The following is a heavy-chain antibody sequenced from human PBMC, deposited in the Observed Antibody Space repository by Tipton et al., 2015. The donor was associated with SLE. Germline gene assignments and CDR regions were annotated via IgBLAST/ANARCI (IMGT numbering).Heavy chain of an antibody. Sequence: QSGPEVKKPGATVKISCKVSGYTFTDYYMHWVQQAPGKGLEWMGLVDPADGETIYAEKFQGRVTIAADTSTDTAYMELSSLRSEDTAVYYCGTGTAQGAFDIWGQGTMVTVSS. D-gene: IGHD1-1*01. CDR3: GTGTAQGAFDI. J-gene: IGHJ3*02. CDR2: VDPADGET. V-gene: IGHV1-69-2*01. CDR1: GYTFTDYY.